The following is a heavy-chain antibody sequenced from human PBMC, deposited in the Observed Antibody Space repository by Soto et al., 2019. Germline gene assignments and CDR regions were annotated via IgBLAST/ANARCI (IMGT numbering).Heavy chain of an antibody. V-gene: IGHV1-69*02. J-gene: IGHJ4*02. CDR1: GGTFSRYT. D-gene: IGHD5-18*01. Sequence: QVQLVQSGAEVQKPGSSVKVSCKASGGTFSRYTISWVRQAPGQGLEWMGRIIPILGIANYAQKFQGRVTITADKTTSTAYMELSSLRAEDTAVYYCARAGYSYGIDYWGQGTLVTVSS. CDR2: IIPILGIA. CDR3: ARAGYSYGIDY.